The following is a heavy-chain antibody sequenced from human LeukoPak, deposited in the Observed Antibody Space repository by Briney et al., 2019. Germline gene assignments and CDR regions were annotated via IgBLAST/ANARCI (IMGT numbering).Heavy chain of an antibody. CDR3: TRVTKLITMIVVVITTLARPKYYFDY. Sequence: GGSLRLSCAASGFTFSSYSMNWVRQAPGKGLEWVSSISSSSSYIYYADSVKGRFTISRDNAKNSLYLQMNSLKTEDTAVYYYTRVTKLITMIVVVITTLARPKYYFDYWGQGTLVTVSS. V-gene: IGHV3-21*04. CDR2: ISSSSSYI. D-gene: IGHD3-22*01. CDR1: GFTFSSYS. J-gene: IGHJ4*02.